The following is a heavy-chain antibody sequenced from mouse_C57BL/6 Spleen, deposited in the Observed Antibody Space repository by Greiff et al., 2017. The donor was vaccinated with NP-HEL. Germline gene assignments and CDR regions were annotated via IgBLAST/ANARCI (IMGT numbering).Heavy chain of an antibody. CDR3: ARWAYYGSSYWYFDV. CDR1: GFTFTDYY. CDR2: IRNKANGYTT. V-gene: IGHV7-3*01. J-gene: IGHJ1*03. Sequence: EVKLVESGGGLVQPGGSLSLSCAASGFTFTDYYMSWVRQPPGKALEWLGFIRNKANGYTTEYSASVKGRFTISRDNSQSILYLQMNALRAEDSATYYCARWAYYGSSYWYFDVWGTGTTVTVSS. D-gene: IGHD1-1*01.